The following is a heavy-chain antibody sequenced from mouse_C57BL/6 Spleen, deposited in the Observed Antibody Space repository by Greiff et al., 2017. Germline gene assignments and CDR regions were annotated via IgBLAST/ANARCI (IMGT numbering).Heavy chain of an antibody. D-gene: IGHD2-1*01. CDR3: TTSYGNYWFAY. CDR2: LDPEDGDT. J-gene: IGHJ3*01. V-gene: IGHV14-1*01. CDR1: GFNIQDYY. Sequence: VQLQQSGAELVRPGASVKLSCTASGFNIQDYYMHWVKQRPEQGLEWIGRLDPEDGDTEYAPKFQGKATMTADTSSNTAYLQLSSLTSEDTAVYYCTTSYGNYWFAYWGQGTLVTVSA.